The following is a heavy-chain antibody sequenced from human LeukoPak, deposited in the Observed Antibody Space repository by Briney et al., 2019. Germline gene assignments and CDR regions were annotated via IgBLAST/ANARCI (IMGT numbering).Heavy chain of an antibody. CDR1: GFTFSSYS. Sequence: GSLRLSCAASGFTFSSYSMNWVRQPPGKGLEWIGEINHSGSTNYNPSLKSRVTISVDTSKNQFSLKLSSVTAADTAVYYCARGFLGLYYYYGMDVWGQGTTVTVSS. V-gene: IGHV4-34*01. D-gene: IGHD3/OR15-3a*01. CDR2: INHSGST. J-gene: IGHJ6*02. CDR3: ARGFLGLYYYYGMDV.